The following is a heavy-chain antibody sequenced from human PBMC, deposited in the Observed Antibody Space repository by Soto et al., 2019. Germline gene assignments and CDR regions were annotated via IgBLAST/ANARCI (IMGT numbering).Heavy chain of an antibody. CDR2: INAGNGNT. J-gene: IGHJ4*02. CDR1: GYTFTSYA. V-gene: IGHV1-3*01. CDR3: ASEALYGSGGAYGY. Sequence: QVQLVQSGAEVKKPGASVKVSCKASGYTFTSYAMHWVRQAPGQRLEWMGWINAGNGNTKYSQKFQGRVTITRDTXXSGAYMELSSMRSEDTAVYYCASEALYGSGGAYGYWGQGTLVTVSS. D-gene: IGHD3-10*01.